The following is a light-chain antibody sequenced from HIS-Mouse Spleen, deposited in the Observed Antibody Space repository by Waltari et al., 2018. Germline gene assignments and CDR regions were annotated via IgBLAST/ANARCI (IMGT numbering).Light chain of an antibody. CDR1: QSVSSN. CDR2: GAS. Sequence: EIVMTQSPATLSVSPGERATLSCRPSQSVSSNLAWYQQKPGQAPRLLIYGASTRATGIPARFSGSGSGTEFTLTISSMQSEDFAVYYCQQYNNWPPAMYTFGQGTKLEIK. V-gene: IGKV3-15*01. J-gene: IGKJ2*01. CDR3: QQYNNWPPAMYT.